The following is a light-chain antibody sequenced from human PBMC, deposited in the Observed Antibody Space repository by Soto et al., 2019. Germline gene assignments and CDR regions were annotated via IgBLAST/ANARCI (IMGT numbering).Light chain of an antibody. V-gene: IGKV1-39*01. J-gene: IGKJ1*01. CDR1: QNIGSY. CDR2: AAS. CDR3: QQSFATPRT. Sequence: DIPLTQSPSSLSASVGDRVTITCRATQNIGSYVNWYRQESGRAPDLLINAASTLQSGVPSRCSGSGSGTEFTLPISSLQLEDFATYYCQQSFATPRTFGQGTKVE.